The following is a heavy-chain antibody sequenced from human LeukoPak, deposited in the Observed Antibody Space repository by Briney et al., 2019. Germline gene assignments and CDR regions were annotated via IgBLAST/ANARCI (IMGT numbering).Heavy chain of an antibody. V-gene: IGHV4-59*08. D-gene: IGHD3-10*01. Sequence: SETLSLTCIVSGGSIGNYYWSWIRQPPGGGLEWVAYMHYSGNKNYSPSLKSRATVSIDTSQNQFSLTVDSVTAADTAVYFCARHGGSGSYFHHQRSFDLWGHGTVVIVSS. CDR2: MHYSGNK. J-gene: IGHJ3*01. CDR1: GGSIGNYY. CDR3: ARHGGSGSYFHHQRSFDL.